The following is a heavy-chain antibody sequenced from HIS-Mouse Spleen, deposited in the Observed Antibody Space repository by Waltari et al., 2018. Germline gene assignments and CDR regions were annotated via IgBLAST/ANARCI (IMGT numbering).Heavy chain of an antibody. CDR1: GYTFTGYY. CDR2: INPNRGGT. J-gene: IGHJ3*02. V-gene: IGHV1-2*02. Sequence: QVQLVQSGAEVKKPGASVKVSCKASGYTFTGYYMHWVRQAPGQGVEWMGWINPNRGGTNYEQKFQGRVTMTRDTSISTAYMELSRLRSDDTAVYYCARVGLGIAFDIWGQGTMVTVSS. CDR3: ARVGLGIAFDI. D-gene: IGHD7-27*01.